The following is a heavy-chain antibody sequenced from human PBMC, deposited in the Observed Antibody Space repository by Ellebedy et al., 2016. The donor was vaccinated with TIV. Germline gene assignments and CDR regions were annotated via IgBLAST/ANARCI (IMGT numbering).Heavy chain of an antibody. CDR2: VSEDGSEK. CDR3: VRGRNTAKSPFFDY. V-gene: IGHV3-30*01. D-gene: IGHD5-18*01. CDR1: GFTLSDYP. J-gene: IGHJ4*02. Sequence: GESLKISCAASGFTLSDYPMVWVRQAPGKGPEWLASVSEDGSEKYFSDSVKGRLSTSRDNSQNTLYLQMKTLGAEDTDVYYCVRGRNTAKSPFFDYWGQGTLVTVSS.